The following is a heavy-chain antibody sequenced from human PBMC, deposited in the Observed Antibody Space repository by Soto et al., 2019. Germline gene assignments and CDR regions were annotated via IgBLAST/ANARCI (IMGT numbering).Heavy chain of an antibody. Sequence: EVQLSPSGGGLVQPGGSLRLSCAGSGFTFINYAMNWVRQAPGKGLEWVSSISGGGDATFFANSVRGRFTISRDNSDNTVTLQMNSLGVDDTAVYYCARKILGSTSRPDYWYFDLWGRGTRVTVSS. V-gene: IGHV3-23*01. CDR1: GFTFINYA. D-gene: IGHD7-27*01. CDR3: ARKILGSTSRPDYWYFDL. J-gene: IGHJ2*01. CDR2: ISGGGDAT.